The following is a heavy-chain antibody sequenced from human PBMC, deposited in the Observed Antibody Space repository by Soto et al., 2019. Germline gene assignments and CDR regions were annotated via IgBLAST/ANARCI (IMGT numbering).Heavy chain of an antibody. CDR2: ISAHNGNT. CDR1: GYTFTSYG. Sequence: QVHLVQSGAEVKKPGASVKVSCKGSGYTFTSYGITWVRQAPGQGLEWMGWISAHNGNTDYAQKLXGXVXLNRDTSTSTAYMELRSLRSDDTAVYYCARGRYGDYWGQGALVTVSS. CDR3: ARGRYGDY. J-gene: IGHJ4*02. V-gene: IGHV1-18*01. D-gene: IGHD1-1*01.